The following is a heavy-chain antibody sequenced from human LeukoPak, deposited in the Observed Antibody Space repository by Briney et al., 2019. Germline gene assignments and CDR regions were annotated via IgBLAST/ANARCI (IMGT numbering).Heavy chain of an antibody. CDR3: AKGGESDYGDHFDY. J-gene: IGHJ4*02. CDR2: IWYDGSNK. CDR1: GFTYSSYG. V-gene: IGHV3-33*06. Sequence: GVSLRLPCAASGFTYSSYGMHWVRQAPGKALEWVAVIWYDGSNKQYADSVKGRFTISRNNSKNTLYLQMNSLRAEDTAVYYCAKGGESDYGDHFDYWGQGTLVTVSS. D-gene: IGHD4-17*01.